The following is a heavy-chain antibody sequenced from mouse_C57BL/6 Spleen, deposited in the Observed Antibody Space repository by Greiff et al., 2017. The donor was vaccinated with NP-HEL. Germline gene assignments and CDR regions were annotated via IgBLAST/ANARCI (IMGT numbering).Heavy chain of an antibody. CDR1: GYTFTDYN. CDR2: INPNNGGT. D-gene: IGHD1-1*01. Sequence: EVQLQQSGPELVKPGASVKMSCKASGYTFTDYNMHWVKQSHGKSLEWIGYINPNNGGTSYNQKFKGKATLTVNKSSSTAYMELRSLTSEDSAVYYCARSGVVADYYAMDYWGQGTSVTVST. V-gene: IGHV1-22*01. J-gene: IGHJ4*01. CDR3: ARSGVVADYYAMDY.